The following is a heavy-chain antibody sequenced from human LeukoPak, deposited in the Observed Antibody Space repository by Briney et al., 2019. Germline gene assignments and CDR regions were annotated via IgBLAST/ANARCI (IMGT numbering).Heavy chain of an antibody. CDR2: IFYSGST. V-gene: IGHV4-59*01. CDR3: ARGSPLMAGIYNFDY. J-gene: IGHJ4*02. CDR1: SGSISGYY. Sequence: PSETLSLTCSVSSGSISGYYWNWIRQPPGKGLEWIGQIFYSGSTTYNPSLKSPVTISVDTSKNQFSLKVRSATAADTAVYYCARGSPLMAGIYNFDYWGQGRLVTVSS. D-gene: IGHD6-19*01.